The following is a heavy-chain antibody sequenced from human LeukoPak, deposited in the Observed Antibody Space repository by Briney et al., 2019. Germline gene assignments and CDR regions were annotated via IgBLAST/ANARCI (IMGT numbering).Heavy chain of an antibody. CDR2: MNPNSGIT. J-gene: IGHJ6*03. Sequence: ASVKVSCKTSGYSFTEYDINWVRQATGQGLEWMGWMNPNSGITGYAQKFQGRVTITRNTSINTAYMEVHSLRSDDTAVYYCATAAAGRYYYYYYYMDVWGKGTTVTISS. CDR1: GYSFTEYD. V-gene: IGHV1-8*03. CDR3: ATAAAGRYYYYYYYMDV. D-gene: IGHD6-13*01.